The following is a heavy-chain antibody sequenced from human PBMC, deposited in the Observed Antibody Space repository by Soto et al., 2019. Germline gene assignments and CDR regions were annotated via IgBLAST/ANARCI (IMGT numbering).Heavy chain of an antibody. CDR2: VYNSGST. Sequence: PSETLSLTCTVSGGSISSNYWTWIRQPPGKGLEWIGYVYNSGSTNYNPSLKSRVTISEDTSKSQFSLKVNSMAAADTAVYYCARYRREAVAGYTLDNWGQGILVTVSS. D-gene: IGHD6-13*01. J-gene: IGHJ4*02. CDR3: ARYRREAVAGYTLDN. V-gene: IGHV4-59*01. CDR1: GGSISSNY.